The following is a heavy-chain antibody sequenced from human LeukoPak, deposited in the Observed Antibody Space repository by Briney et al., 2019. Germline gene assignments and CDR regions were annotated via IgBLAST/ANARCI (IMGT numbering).Heavy chain of an antibody. Sequence: ASVKVSCKASGYTFTSYYMHWVRQAPGQGLEWMGIINPSGGSTSYAQKFQGRVTMTRDTSISTAYMELSRLRSDDTAVYYCARDALGYWYFDLWGRGTLVTVSS. J-gene: IGHJ2*01. V-gene: IGHV1-46*01. CDR3: ARDALGYWYFDL. CDR1: GYTFTSYY. CDR2: INPSGGST.